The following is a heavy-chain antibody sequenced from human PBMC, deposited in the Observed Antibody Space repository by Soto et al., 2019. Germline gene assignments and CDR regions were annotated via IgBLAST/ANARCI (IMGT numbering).Heavy chain of an antibody. CDR2: ISSSSSYI. CDR1: GFTFSSYS. J-gene: IGHJ5*02. Sequence: EVQLVESGGGLVQPGGSLRLSCAASGFTFSSYSMNWVRQAPGKGLEWVSSISSSSSYIYYADSVKGRFTISRDNAKNSLYLQMNSLRAEDTAVYYCARDHDVGGDWFDPWGQGTLVTVSS. CDR3: ARDHDVGGDWFDP. D-gene: IGHD1-1*01. V-gene: IGHV3-21*01.